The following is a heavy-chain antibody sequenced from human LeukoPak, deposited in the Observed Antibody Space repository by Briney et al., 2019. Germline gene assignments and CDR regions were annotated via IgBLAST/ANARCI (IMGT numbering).Heavy chain of an antibody. D-gene: IGHD2-15*01. V-gene: IGHV4-39*07. Sequence: SETLSLTCTVSGGSISSSSYYWGWIRQPPGEGLEWIGSIYYSGSTYYNPSLESRVTISVDTSKNQFSLKLSSVTAADTAVYYCARQSGSRLEDYFDYWGQGTLVIVSS. CDR3: ARQSGSRLEDYFDY. CDR2: IYYSGST. CDR1: GGSISSSSYY. J-gene: IGHJ4*02.